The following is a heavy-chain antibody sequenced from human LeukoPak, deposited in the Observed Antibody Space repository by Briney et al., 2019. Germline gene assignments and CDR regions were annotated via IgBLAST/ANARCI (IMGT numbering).Heavy chain of an antibody. CDR1: GFTFSDYY. V-gene: IGHV3-66*01. D-gene: IGHD4-11*01. J-gene: IGHJ6*02. Sequence: GGSLRLSCAASGFTFSDYYMTWVRQAPGKGLEWVSVMYSGGSTYYADSVKGRVAISRDNSQNTVFLQMNSVRVEDTAVYYCARSYSNHLFGMDVWGQGTAVTVSS. CDR2: MYSGGST. CDR3: ARSYSNHLFGMDV.